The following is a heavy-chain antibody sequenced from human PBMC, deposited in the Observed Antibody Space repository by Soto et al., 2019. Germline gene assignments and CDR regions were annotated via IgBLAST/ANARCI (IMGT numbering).Heavy chain of an antibody. V-gene: IGHV1-18*01. CDR3: VRGGTPIDY. CDR2: ISAYSGNT. D-gene: IGHD3-16*01. Sequence: QVQLVQSGAEVKKPGASVKVSCKASGYTFTNFGISWVRQAPGQGLEWMGWISAYSGNTKNAQNFQGRVTMTTDTSRSTAYMELRSLRSDDTAVYYCVRGGTPIDYWGQGTLVTVSS. J-gene: IGHJ4*02. CDR1: GYTFTNFG.